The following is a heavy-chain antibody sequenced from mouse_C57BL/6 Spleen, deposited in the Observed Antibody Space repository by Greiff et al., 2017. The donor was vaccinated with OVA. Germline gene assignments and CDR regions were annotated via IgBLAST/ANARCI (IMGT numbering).Heavy chain of an antibody. V-gene: IGHV5-2*03. Sequence: EVMLVESGGGLVQPGESLTLSCASNEYEFPSHDLSWVRKTPEKRLELVAAINSDGGSAYYPDTMARRFIISRDNTKKTLYLKMSSLRSEDTALYYCARGDYAMDYWGQGTSVTVSS. CDR3: ARGDYAMDY. CDR2: INSDGGSA. J-gene: IGHJ4*01. CDR1: EYEFPSHD.